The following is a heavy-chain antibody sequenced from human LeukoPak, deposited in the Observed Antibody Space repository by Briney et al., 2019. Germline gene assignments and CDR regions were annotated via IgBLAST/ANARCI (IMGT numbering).Heavy chain of an antibody. V-gene: IGHV3-74*01. D-gene: IGHD1/OR15-1a*01. Sequence: GGSLTLSCAASGFTFGDYWMHWVRQAPGKGLEWVSHINSDGRDTNYADSVKGRFTISRDNSKNTLYLQMNSLRAEDTAVYYCAKDLGTTSGRYFDYWGQGTLVTVSS. CDR2: INSDGRDT. J-gene: IGHJ4*02. CDR3: AKDLGTTSGRYFDY. CDR1: GFTFGDYW.